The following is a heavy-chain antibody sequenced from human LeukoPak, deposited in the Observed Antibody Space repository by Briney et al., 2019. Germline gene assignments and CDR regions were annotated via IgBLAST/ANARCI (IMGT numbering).Heavy chain of an antibody. CDR3: ARVQSQFFIVSPGNAFDI. Sequence: GASVKVSCKATGCTFTSYDINSVRQATGQGIEWVGRMNPNTGNTGSAQKFQGRVTMTRDTSISTAYMELSSLRSEDTAVYYCARVQSQFFIVSPGNAFDIWGQSTMVTVSS. D-gene: IGHD3-16*02. J-gene: IGHJ3*02. CDR1: GCTFTSYD. V-gene: IGHV1-8*01. CDR2: MNPNTGNT.